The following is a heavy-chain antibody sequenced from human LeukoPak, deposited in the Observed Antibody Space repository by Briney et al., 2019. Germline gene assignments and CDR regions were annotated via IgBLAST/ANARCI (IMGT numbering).Heavy chain of an antibody. V-gene: IGHV3-7*05. CDR1: GFTFSSCW. CDR3: ARDLYSGSYHGDDY. D-gene: IGHD1-26*01. Sequence: PGGSLRLSCAASGFTFSSCWMAWVRQARGKGLEWVANINQDESAKDYVDSVKGRFTISRDNAKKSLYLQMNSLRAEDTAVYYCARDLYSGSYHGDDYWGQGTLVTVSS. CDR2: INQDESAK. J-gene: IGHJ4*02.